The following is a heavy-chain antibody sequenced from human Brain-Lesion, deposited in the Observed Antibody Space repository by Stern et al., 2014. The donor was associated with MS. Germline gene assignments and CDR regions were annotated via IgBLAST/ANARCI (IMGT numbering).Heavy chain of an antibody. Sequence: VQLVESGAEVKKPGASVKVSCQASGYTFSSYDINWVRQASGHGLEGMGWKTPYSGNTGYAQKFKGIVSMTSDPSISTVYMELTSLTSDDTAVYFCARAVRNQLLSEYWGQGTLVTVSS. J-gene: IGHJ4*02. CDR3: ARAVRNQLLSEY. CDR2: KTPYSGNT. V-gene: IGHV1-8*01. CDR1: GYTFSSYD. D-gene: IGHD2-2*01.